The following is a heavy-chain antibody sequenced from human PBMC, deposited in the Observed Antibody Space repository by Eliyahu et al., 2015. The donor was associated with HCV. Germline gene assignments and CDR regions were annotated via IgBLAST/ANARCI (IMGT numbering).Heavy chain of an antibody. D-gene: IGHD7-27*01. V-gene: IGHV3-23*01. Sequence: GFAFSSYAMSWVRQAPGKGLEWVSAIGGTGGVTNYADSVKGRFTVSRDNSKNTLHLQMNSLRAEDTAVYYCAKGALLTGADAFDIWGQGTMVTVSS. J-gene: IGHJ3*02. CDR1: GFAFSSYA. CDR3: AKGALLTGADAFDI. CDR2: IGGTGGVT.